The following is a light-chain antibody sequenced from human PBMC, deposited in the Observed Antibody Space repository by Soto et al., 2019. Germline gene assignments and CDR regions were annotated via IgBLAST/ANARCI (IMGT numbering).Light chain of an antibody. J-gene: IGKJ2*01. CDR3: QQYSSYPYT. CDR2: KAS. V-gene: IGKV1-5*03. Sequence: DIRMTQSPSTLSASVGDRVTITCRASQSISSWLAWYQQKPGTAPKLLIYKASSLQSGVPSRFSGSGSGTEFTLTISSLQPDDFATYYCQQYSSYPYTFGQGTKLEIK. CDR1: QSISSW.